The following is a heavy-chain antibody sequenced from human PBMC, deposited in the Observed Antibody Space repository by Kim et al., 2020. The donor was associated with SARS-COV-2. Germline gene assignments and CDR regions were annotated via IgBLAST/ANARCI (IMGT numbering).Heavy chain of an antibody. CDR2: ISAYNGNT. CDR1: GYTFTSYG. D-gene: IGHD6-13*01. Sequence: ASVKVSCKASGYTFTSYGISWVRQAPGQGLEWMGWISAYNGNTNYAQKLQGRVTMTTDTSTSTAYMELRSLRSDDTAVYYCARDLGYSSSPRGYNYYYYMDVWGKGTTVTVSS. CDR3: ARDLGYSSSPRGYNYYYYMDV. V-gene: IGHV1-18*01. J-gene: IGHJ6*03.